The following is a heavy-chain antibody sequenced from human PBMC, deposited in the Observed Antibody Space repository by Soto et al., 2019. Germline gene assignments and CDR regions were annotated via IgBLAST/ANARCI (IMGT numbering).Heavy chain of an antibody. CDR3: ARDESAAGTSRGSFDI. CDR1: GYTFTGYY. D-gene: IGHD6-13*01. V-gene: IGHV1-2*04. CDR2: INPNSGGT. Sequence: SVKVSCKASGYTFTGYYMHWVRQAPGQGLEWMGWINPNSGGTNYAQKFQGWVTITRDTSISTAYMELSRLRSDDTAVYYCARDESAAGTSRGSFDIWGQGTMVTVSS. J-gene: IGHJ3*02.